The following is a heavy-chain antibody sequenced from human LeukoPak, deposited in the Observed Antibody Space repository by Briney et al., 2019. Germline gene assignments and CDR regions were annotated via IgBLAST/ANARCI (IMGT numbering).Heavy chain of an antibody. Sequence: ASVKVSCKASGYXFTSYYMHWVRQAPGQGLEWMGLINPSDGSTTYAQKFQGRVTMTRDTSTSTVYMELSSLRSEDTALYYCARHQGAGEYPFDYWGQGTLVTVSS. J-gene: IGHJ4*02. V-gene: IGHV1-46*01. D-gene: IGHD3-16*01. CDR2: INPSDGST. CDR1: GYXFTSYY. CDR3: ARHQGAGEYPFDY.